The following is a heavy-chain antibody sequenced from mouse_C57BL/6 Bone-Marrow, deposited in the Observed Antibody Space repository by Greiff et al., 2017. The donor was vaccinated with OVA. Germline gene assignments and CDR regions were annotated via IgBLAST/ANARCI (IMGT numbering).Heavy chain of an antibody. J-gene: IGHJ4*01. D-gene: IGHD2-2*01. CDR3: AREGAIYYGYGYAMEY. V-gene: IGHV1-64*01. CDR2: IHPNSGST. CDR1: GYTFTSYW. Sequence: QVQLKQPGAELVKPGASVKLSCKASGYTFTSYWMHWVKQRPGQGLEWIGMIHPNSGSTNYNEKFKSKATLTVDKSSSTAYMQLSSLTSEDSAVYYCAREGAIYYGYGYAMEYWGQGTSVTVSA.